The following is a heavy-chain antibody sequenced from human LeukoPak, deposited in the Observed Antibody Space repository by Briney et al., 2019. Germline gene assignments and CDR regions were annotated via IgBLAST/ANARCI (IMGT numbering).Heavy chain of an antibody. CDR1: GGSISSYY. Sequence: TSETLSLTCTVSGGSISSYYWTWIRQPPGKGLEWIGYIYNSRSTNYNPSLRSRVAMSVDTSKSQFSLMLNSVTAADTAVYYCARRNILTEGEAFDIWGQGTMVTVSS. D-gene: IGHD3-9*01. CDR2: IYNSRST. CDR3: ARRNILTEGEAFDI. J-gene: IGHJ3*02. V-gene: IGHV4-59*08.